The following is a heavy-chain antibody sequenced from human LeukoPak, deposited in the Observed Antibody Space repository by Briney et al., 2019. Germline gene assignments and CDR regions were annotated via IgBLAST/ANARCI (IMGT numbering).Heavy chain of an antibody. J-gene: IGHJ4*02. CDR1: GDSVSSNSAA. V-gene: IGHV6-1*01. D-gene: IGHD3-22*01. CDR3: ARDTYYYDSSGYYYSTPFNY. CDR2: TYYRSKWYN. Sequence: SQTLSLTCAISGDSVSSNSAAWNWIRQSPSRDLEWLGRTYYRSKWYNDYAVSVKSRITINPDTSKNQFSLQLNSVTPEDTAVYYCARDTYYYDSSGYYYSTPFNYWGQGTLVTVSS.